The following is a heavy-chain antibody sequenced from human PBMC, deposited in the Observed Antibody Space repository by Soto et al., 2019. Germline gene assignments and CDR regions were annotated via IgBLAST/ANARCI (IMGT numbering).Heavy chain of an antibody. Sequence: EVQLVESGGGLVQPGGSLRLSCAASGFTFKTYWMSWVRQAPGKGLEWVASIKRDGSETYYVDSVKGRFSISRDNAKNSLYLQMKSLRAEDTAVFYCARDKEPIAFWSGYAYWGQGTLVTVSS. V-gene: IGHV3-7*03. J-gene: IGHJ4*02. CDR3: ARDKEPIAFWSGYAY. D-gene: IGHD3-3*01. CDR1: GFTFKTYW. CDR2: IKRDGSET.